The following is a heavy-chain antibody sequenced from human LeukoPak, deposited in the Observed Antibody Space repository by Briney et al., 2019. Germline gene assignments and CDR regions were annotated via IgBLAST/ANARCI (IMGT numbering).Heavy chain of an antibody. Sequence: GGSLRLSCAASGFDFSSNWMHWVRHAPGQGLVWVSRIKGDGISTNYADSVKGRFLISRDNAKNTLYLQMNSLRVEDTGFYYCARDAGWGRLDSWGQGALVTVSS. J-gene: IGHJ4*02. CDR2: IKGDGIST. CDR1: GFDFSSNW. D-gene: IGHD3-16*01. V-gene: IGHV3-74*01. CDR3: ARDAGWGRLDS.